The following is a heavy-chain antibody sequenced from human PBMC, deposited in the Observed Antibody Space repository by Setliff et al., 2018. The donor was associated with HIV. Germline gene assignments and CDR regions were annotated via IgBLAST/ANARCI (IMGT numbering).Heavy chain of an antibody. Sequence: ASVKVSCKASGDIFSRYGISWVRQAPGQGLEWMGRINPNSGGTKYAQKFQGRVTMTRNTSISTAYMELSSLRSEDTAVYYCARGLSSSWPYYYYGMDVWGQGTTVTVSS. CDR2: INPNSGGT. J-gene: IGHJ6*02. D-gene: IGHD6-13*01. V-gene: IGHV1-8*01. CDR1: GDIFSRYG. CDR3: ARGLSSSWPYYYYGMDV.